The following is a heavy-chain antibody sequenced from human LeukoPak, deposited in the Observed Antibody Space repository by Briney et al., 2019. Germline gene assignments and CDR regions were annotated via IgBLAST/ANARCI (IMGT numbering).Heavy chain of an antibody. CDR1: GFTFSSYE. Sequence: GGSLRLSCAASGFTFSSYEMNWVRQAPGKGLEWVSYISSSGSTICYADSVKGRFTISRDNAKNSLYLQMNSLRAEDTAVYYCARVGVFSSSWLLYWGQGTLVTVSS. V-gene: IGHV3-48*03. J-gene: IGHJ4*02. D-gene: IGHD6-13*01. CDR3: ARVGVFSSSWLLY. CDR2: ISSSGSTI.